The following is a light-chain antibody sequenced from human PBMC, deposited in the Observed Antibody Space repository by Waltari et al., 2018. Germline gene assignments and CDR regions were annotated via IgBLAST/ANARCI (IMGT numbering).Light chain of an antibody. V-gene: IGLV2-14*03. CDR3: SSYTTGSTRYV. CDR2: DVN. Sequence: QSALTQPASVSGSPGQSITISCTGTSSDIGAYNFVSWYQKHPGKAPKVMIYDVNNRPSGVSSRFSGSRSGNTASLTISGLQAEDEADYYCSSYTTGSTRYVFGSGTKVTVI. J-gene: IGLJ1*01. CDR1: SSDIGAYNF.